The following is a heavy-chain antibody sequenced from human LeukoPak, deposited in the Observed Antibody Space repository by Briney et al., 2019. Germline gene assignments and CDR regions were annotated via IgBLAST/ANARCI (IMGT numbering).Heavy chain of an antibody. D-gene: IGHD3-22*01. Sequence: GGSLRLSCAASGFTFSGYEMNWVRQAPGKGLEWGSYISISGTNMLYADSVKGRFTTSRDNSRTSLFLQMSSLRAEDTAVYYCARGGGSAYHYNAFDIWGLGTMVTVSS. CDR1: GFTFSGYE. CDR3: ARGGGSAYHYNAFDI. V-gene: IGHV3-48*03. CDR2: ISISGTNM. J-gene: IGHJ3*02.